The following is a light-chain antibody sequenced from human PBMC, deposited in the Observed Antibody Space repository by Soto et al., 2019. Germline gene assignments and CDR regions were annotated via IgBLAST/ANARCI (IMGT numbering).Light chain of an antibody. CDR2: GAF. CDR3: QQYNNWPRT. CDR1: QRVSSG. V-gene: IGKV3-15*01. J-gene: IGKJ1*01. Sequence: EIVLTQSPGTLSLSPGERATLSCRASQRVSSGYVAWYQQKPGQAPSLLIYGAFTRATGIPARFSGSGSGTEFTLTINSLQSEDFAVYYCQQYNNWPRTFGQGTKVDI.